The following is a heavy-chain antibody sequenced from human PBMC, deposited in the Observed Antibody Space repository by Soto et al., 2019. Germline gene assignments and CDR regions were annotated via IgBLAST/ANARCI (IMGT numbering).Heavy chain of an antibody. Sequence: EVQLLESGGDLVQPGGSVRLSCAGSGFTFSSHAMSWVRQAPGKGLEWVSGISGSGGSTYYADSVKGRFTISRDNSKNTLYLQMKSLTADDAAVYDCANDFVYWGQGTLVTVSS. J-gene: IGHJ4*02. V-gene: IGHV3-23*01. CDR2: ISGSGGST. CDR3: ANDFVY. CDR1: GFTFSSHA.